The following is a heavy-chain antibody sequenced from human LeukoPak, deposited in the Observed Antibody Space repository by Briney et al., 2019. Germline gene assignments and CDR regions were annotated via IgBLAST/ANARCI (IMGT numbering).Heavy chain of an antibody. CDR3: ARGGRIAAAGFDAFDI. CDR2: IKSKTDGGTT. J-gene: IGHJ3*02. Sequence: GGSLRPSCAASGFTFSNAWMSWVRQAPGKGLEWVGRIKSKTDGGTTDYAAPVKGRFTISRDDSKNTLYLQMNSLRAEDTAVYYCARGGRIAAAGFDAFDIWGQGTMVTVSS. D-gene: IGHD6-13*01. V-gene: IGHV3-15*01. CDR1: GFTFSNAW.